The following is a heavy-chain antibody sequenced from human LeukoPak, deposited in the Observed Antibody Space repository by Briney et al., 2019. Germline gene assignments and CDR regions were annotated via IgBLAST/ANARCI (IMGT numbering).Heavy chain of an antibody. CDR2: MNPNSGNT. CDR3: ARGIAARGGPSGY. J-gene: IGHJ4*02. D-gene: IGHD6-6*01. V-gene: IGHV1-8*01. CDR1: GYTFTCYD. Sequence: ASVKVSCKASGYTFTCYDINWVRQATGQGLEWMGWMNPNSGNTGYAQKFQGRVTMTRNTSISTAYMELSSLRSEDTAVYYCARGIAARGGPSGYWGQGTLVTVSS.